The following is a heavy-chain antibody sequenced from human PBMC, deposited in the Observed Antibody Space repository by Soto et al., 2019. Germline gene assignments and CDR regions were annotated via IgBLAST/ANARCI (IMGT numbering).Heavy chain of an antibody. V-gene: IGHV1-18*01. D-gene: IGHD1-1*01. CDR2: ISAHNDNT. Sequence: QVHLVQSGAEVKKPGASVKVSCKCSGYTFTSYGITWVRQAPGQGLEWRGWISAHNDNTDYAQKLQGRVTVTRDTSTSTAYMELRSLRSDDTAVYYCARGRYGDYWGQGALVNVSS. J-gene: IGHJ4*02. CDR3: ARGRYGDY. CDR1: GYTFTSYG.